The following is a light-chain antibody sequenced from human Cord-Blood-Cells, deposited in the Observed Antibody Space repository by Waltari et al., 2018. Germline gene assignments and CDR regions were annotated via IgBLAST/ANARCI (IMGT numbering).Light chain of an antibody. V-gene: IGKV3-11*01. CDR3: QQRSNWPPL. CDR2: DAS. J-gene: IGKJ4*01. CDR1: QSVSSY. Sequence: EIVLTQSPATLSLSPGERVTLSCRASQSVSSYLAWYQQKPGQAPRLLIYDASNRATGIPARFSGSGSGTDFTLTISSLEPEDFAVYYCQQRSNWPPLFGGGTKVEIK.